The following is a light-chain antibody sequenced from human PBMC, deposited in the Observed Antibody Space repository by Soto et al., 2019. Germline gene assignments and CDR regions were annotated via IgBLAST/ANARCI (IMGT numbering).Light chain of an antibody. CDR3: QHRSNWPT. CDR1: QSVSSY. V-gene: IGKV3-11*01. CDR2: DAS. Sequence: IVLTQSPATLSLSPGERATLSCRASQSVSSYLVWYQQKPGQAPRLLIYDASNRATGIPPRFSGSGSGTDFTLTISSLEPEYFAVYYCQHRSNWPTFGQGTKLEI. J-gene: IGKJ2*01.